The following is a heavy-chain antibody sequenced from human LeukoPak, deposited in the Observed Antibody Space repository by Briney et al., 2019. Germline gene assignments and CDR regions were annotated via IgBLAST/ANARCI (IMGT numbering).Heavy chain of an antibody. CDR2: VYYSGST. CDR1: GFTFSNYG. CDR3: ARNSRGAEDF. D-gene: IGHD2-21*01. Sequence: PGGSLRLSCAASGFTFSNYGMSWVRQPPGKGLEWIGSVYYSGSTYYNPSLKSRVTISVDTSKNQFSLKVSSVTAADTAMYYCARNSRGAEDFWGQGTLVTVSS. J-gene: IGHJ1*01. V-gene: IGHV4-38-2*01.